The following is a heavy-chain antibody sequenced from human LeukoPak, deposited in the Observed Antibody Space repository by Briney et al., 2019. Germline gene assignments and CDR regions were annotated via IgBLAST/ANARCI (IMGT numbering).Heavy chain of an antibody. CDR1: GGTFSSYA. D-gene: IGHD6-19*01. CDR2: IIPIFGTA. V-gene: IGHV1-69*13. J-gene: IGHJ4*02. Sequence: ASVKVSCKASGGTFSSYAISWVRQAPGQGLEWMGGIIPIFGTANYAQKFQGRVTITADESTSTAYMELSSLRSEGTAVYYCARVLSSGWATFDYWGQGTLVTVSS. CDR3: ARVLSSGWATFDY.